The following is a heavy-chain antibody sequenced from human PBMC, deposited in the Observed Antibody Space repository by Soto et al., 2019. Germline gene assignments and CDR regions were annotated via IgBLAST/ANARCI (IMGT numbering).Heavy chain of an antibody. CDR1: GGSISSGGYY. CDR3: ARTPPSFKYYDFWSGPFDY. V-gene: IGHV4-31*03. CDR2: IYYSGST. J-gene: IGHJ4*02. Sequence: SETLSLTCTVSGGSISSGGYYWSWIRQHPGRGLEWIGYIYYSGSTYYNPSLKSRGTISVDTSKNQFSLKLSSVTAADTAVYYCARTPPSFKYYDFWSGPFDYWGQGTLVTVSS. D-gene: IGHD3-3*01.